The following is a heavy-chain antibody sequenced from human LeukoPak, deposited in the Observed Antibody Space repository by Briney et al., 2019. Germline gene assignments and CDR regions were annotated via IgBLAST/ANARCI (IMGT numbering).Heavy chain of an antibody. CDR1: GYTFTGYY. Sequence: GASVKVSCKASGYTFTGYYMHWVRQAPGQGLEWMGWINPNSGGTNYAQKFQGRVTMTRDTSISTAYMELSRLRSDDTAVYYCAREGYCSSTSCPEHAFDIWGQGTMVTVSS. J-gene: IGHJ3*02. V-gene: IGHV1-2*02. CDR3: AREGYCSSTSCPEHAFDI. D-gene: IGHD2-2*01. CDR2: INPNSGGT.